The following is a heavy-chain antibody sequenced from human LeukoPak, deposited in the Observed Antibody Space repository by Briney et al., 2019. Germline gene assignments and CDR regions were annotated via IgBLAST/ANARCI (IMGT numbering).Heavy chain of an antibody. CDR2: INPNSGGT. CDR1: GYTFTGYY. CDR3: ARGGFLGYDYVWGSYRSFYYFDY. Sequence: ASVKASCKASGYTFTGYYMHWVRQAPGQGLEWMGWINPNSGGTNYAQKFQGRVTMTRDTSISTAYMELSRLRSDDTAVYYCARGGFLGYDYVWGSYRSFYYFDYWGQGTLVTVSS. V-gene: IGHV1-2*02. D-gene: IGHD3-16*02. J-gene: IGHJ4*02.